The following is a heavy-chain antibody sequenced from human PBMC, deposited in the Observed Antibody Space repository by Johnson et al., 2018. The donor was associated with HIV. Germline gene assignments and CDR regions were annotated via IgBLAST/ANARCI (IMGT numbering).Heavy chain of an antibody. CDR2: IWYDGSKK. J-gene: IGHJ3*02. V-gene: IGHV3-33*01. Sequence: VQLVESGRGVVQPGRSLRLSCAASGFTFSSYGMHWVRQAPGKGLEWVAVIWYDGSKKYYQDSVKGRFTISRDSSKNTLYLQMNSLRGEDTAVYYCARGSLYTYDNDDAHLLHAFDIWGKGTMVTVSS. CDR1: GFTFSSYG. D-gene: IGHD3-22*01. CDR3: ARGSLYTYDNDDAHLLHAFDI.